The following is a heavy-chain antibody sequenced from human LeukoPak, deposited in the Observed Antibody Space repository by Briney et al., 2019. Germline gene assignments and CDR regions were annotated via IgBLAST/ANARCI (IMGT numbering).Heavy chain of an antibody. V-gene: IGHV3-9*01. CDR3: ARGPDYYDSSGYFVDFDY. D-gene: IGHD3-22*01. J-gene: IGHJ4*02. Sequence: PGGSLRLSCAASGFTFDDYAIHWVRQAPGKGLEWVSGISWNSGSIGYADSVKGRFTISRDNAKNTLYLQMNSLRAEDTAVYYCARGPDYYDSSGYFVDFDYWGQGTLVTVSP. CDR1: GFTFDDYA. CDR2: ISWNSGSI.